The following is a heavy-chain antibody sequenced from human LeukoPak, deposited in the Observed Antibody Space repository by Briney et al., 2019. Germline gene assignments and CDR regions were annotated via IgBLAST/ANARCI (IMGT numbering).Heavy chain of an antibody. V-gene: IGHV3-30-3*01. D-gene: IGHD3-16*01. J-gene: IGHJ4*02. CDR3: ASLGGSVDY. Sequence: GGSLRLSCAASGFTFSSYAMHWVRQAPGKGLEWVAVISYDGSNKYYADSVKGRFTISRDNSKNTLYLQMNSLRAEDTAVYYCASLGGSVDYWGQGTLVTVSS. CDR1: GFTFSSYA. CDR2: ISYDGSNK.